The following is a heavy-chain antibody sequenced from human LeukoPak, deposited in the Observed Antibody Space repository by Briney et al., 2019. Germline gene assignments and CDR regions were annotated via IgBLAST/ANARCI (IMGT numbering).Heavy chain of an antibody. V-gene: IGHV1-46*01. J-gene: IGHJ5*02. CDR1: GYTFTTYY. Sequence: ASVKVSCKASGYTFTTYYMHWVRQAPGQGLEWMGVINPSGGSASYAQKFQGRVTVTRDLSTSTVSMDLTSLRSDDTAVYYCARGRHAVVIPALVTRKDNWFDPWGPGTLVTVSS. D-gene: IGHD2-2*01. CDR3: ARGRHAVVIPALVTRKDNWFDP. CDR2: INPSGGSA.